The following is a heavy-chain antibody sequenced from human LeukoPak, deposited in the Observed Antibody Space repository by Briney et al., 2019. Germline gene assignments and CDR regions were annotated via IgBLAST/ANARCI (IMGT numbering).Heavy chain of an antibody. D-gene: IGHD3-10*01. J-gene: IGHJ5*02. CDR1: GYTFTNYA. Sequence: ASVKVSCKASGYTFTNYAMNWVRQAPGQGLEWMGWINTNTGNPTYAQGFTGRFVFSLDTSVSTAYLQISSLKAEDTAVYYCARNARSLWFGELLTPPFDPWGQGTLVTVSS. CDR3: ARNARSLWFGELLTPPFDP. CDR2: INTNTGNP. V-gene: IGHV7-4-1*02.